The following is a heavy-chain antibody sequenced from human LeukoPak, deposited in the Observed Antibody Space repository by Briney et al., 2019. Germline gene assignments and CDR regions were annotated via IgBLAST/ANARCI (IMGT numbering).Heavy chain of an antibody. D-gene: IGHD3-22*01. CDR3: AKEGAWSSGYRNAYFDY. V-gene: IGHV3-30*02. CDR2: IRYDGSNK. J-gene: IGHJ4*02. Sequence: GGSLRLSCAASGFTFSSYGMHWVRQAPGKGLEWVAFIRYDGSNKYYADSVKGRFTISRDNSKNTLYLQMNSLRAEDTAVYYCAKEGAWSSGYRNAYFDYWGQGTLVTVSS. CDR1: GFTFSSYG.